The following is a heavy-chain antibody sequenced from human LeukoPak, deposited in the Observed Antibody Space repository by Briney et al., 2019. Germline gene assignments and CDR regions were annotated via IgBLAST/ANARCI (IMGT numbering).Heavy chain of an antibody. CDR2: INYNGRT. CDR1: GDSISNINYY. D-gene: IGHD3-16*02. Sequence: NPAETLSLTCTVSGDSISNINYYWGWIRQPPGKGLEWIALINYNGRTFNNPSLKSRVAISIDTSNNQFSLKLTSVTAADTAVYYCARVDDYVWGSYRSLDYWGQGTLVTVSS. J-gene: IGHJ4*02. V-gene: IGHV4-39*01. CDR3: ARVDDYVWGSYRSLDY.